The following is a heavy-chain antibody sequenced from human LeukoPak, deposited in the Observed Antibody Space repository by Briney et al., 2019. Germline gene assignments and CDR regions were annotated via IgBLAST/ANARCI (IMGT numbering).Heavy chain of an antibody. CDR3: ARGQARPFTYYYDSSGYAFDY. J-gene: IGHJ4*02. CDR2: INHSGST. V-gene: IGHV4-34*01. D-gene: IGHD3-22*01. CDR1: GGSFSGYY. Sequence: PSETLSLTCAVYGGSFSGYYWSWIRQPPGKGLEWIGEINHSGSTNYNPSLKSRVTISVDTSKNQFSLKLSSVTAADTAVYYCARGQARPFTYYYDSSGYAFDYWGQGTLVTVSS.